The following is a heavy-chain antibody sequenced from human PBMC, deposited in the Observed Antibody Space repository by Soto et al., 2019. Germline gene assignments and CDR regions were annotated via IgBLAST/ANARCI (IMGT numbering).Heavy chain of an antibody. J-gene: IGHJ6*02. V-gene: IGHV3-30-3*01. D-gene: IGHD4-4*01. CDR2: ISYDGGHK. CDR1: EFTFSSYA. Sequence: QVQLVESGGGVVHPERSLRLSCSASEFTFSSYAMHWVRQAPGKGLEWVAGISYDGGHKFYGDSVRGRFTISRDSSKTMVFLQMNSLRPQDTAAYYCARVKTDYSNPRGPFFFYGMDVWGQGTTVTVFS. CDR3: ARVKTDYSNPRGPFFFYGMDV.